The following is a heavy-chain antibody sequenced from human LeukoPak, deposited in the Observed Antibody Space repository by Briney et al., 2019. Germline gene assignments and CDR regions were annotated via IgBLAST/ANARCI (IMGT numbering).Heavy chain of an antibody. Sequence: GSLRLSCAASGFTFSRYWMSWVRQATGKGLEWVAHINHDGSARSDKYYVDSVKCRFTVSRDNAKNSLHLQMNNLRAADTAVYYCAARPGDYWFGYLQLWGQGTLVTVSS. D-gene: IGHD3-10*01. CDR3: AARPGDYWFGYLQL. CDR1: GFTFSRYW. J-gene: IGHJ1*01. CDR2: INHDGSARSDK. V-gene: IGHV3-7*01.